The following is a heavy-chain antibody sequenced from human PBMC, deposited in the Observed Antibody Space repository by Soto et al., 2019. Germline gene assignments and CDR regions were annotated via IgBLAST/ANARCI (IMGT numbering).Heavy chain of an antibody. CDR3: ERECQPAAGTAPNN. V-gene: IGHV3-30*04. CDR2: ISYDGGKK. J-gene: IGHJ4*02. CDR1: GFNFSSYA. Sequence: GGSLRLSGAASGFNFSSYAIHWVRQAPGKGLEWVAVISYDGGKKYYADSVKGRFTISRDNSKNTLYVQMNSLSAEDTAVYYCERECQPAAGTAPNNSGQTTRVNVFS. D-gene: IGHD6-13*01.